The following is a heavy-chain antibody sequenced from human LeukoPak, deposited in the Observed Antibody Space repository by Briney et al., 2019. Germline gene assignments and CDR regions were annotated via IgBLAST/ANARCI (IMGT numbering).Heavy chain of an antibody. D-gene: IGHD2-2*03. CDR1: GFTLGSYA. CDR2: ITNGGGTT. J-gene: IGHJ4*02. V-gene: IGHV3-64*01. Sequence: PGGSLSLSCAASGFTLGSYAVHWVRQAPGRGLEYVSAITNGGGTTFYANSVKGRFTISRDNSKNTLFLQMGSLRPEDMAVYYCARVDDFTYDFWGQGSLVTVSS. CDR3: ARVDDFTYDF.